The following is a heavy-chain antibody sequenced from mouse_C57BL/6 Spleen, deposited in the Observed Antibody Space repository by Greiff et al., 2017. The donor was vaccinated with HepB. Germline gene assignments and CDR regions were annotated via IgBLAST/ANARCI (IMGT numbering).Heavy chain of an antibody. CDR2: IYPGGGYT. CDR3: ARKLGNYYGSSYSYFDV. D-gene: IGHD1-1*01. Sequence: QVQLQQSGAELVRPGTSVKMSCKASGYTFTNYWIGWAKQRPGHGLEWIGDIYPGGGYTNYNEKFKGKATLTADKSSSTAYMQFSSLTSEDSAIYYCARKLGNYYGSSYSYFDVWGTGTTVTVSS. CDR1: GYTFTNYW. J-gene: IGHJ1*03. V-gene: IGHV1-63*01.